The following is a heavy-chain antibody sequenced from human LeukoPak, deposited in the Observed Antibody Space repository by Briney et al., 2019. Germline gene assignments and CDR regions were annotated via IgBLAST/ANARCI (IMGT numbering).Heavy chain of an antibody. Sequence: EASVKVSCKASGYTFTAYYIHWVRQAPGQGLEWMGWINPNTGDTNYAQRFQGRVTMTRDTSISTAYMDLSRLRSDDTAVYYCARDMWQQFDWFDPWGQGTLVTVSS. CDR3: ARDMWQQFDWFDP. CDR1: GYTFTAYY. D-gene: IGHD6-13*01. J-gene: IGHJ5*02. CDR2: INPNTGDT. V-gene: IGHV1-2*02.